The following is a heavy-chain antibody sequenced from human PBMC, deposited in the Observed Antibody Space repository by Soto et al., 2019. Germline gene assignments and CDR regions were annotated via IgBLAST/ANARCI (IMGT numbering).Heavy chain of an antibody. CDR1: GGSISSYY. V-gene: IGHV4-59*01. D-gene: IGHD1-7*01. CDR2: NYYSGST. J-gene: IGHJ6*02. CDR3: ARGDWNYAGYYYGMDV. Sequence: PSETLSLTCTVSGGSISSYYWSWIRQPPGKGLEWIGYNYYSGSTNYNPSLKSRVTISVDTSKNQFSLKLSSVTAADTAVYYCARGDWNYAGYYYGMDVWDQWTTVSVSS.